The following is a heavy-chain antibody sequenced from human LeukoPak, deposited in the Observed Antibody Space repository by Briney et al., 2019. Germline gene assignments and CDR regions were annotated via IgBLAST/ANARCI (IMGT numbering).Heavy chain of an antibody. D-gene: IGHD3-16*01. V-gene: IGHV4-38-2*02. J-gene: IGHJ4*02. CDR2: IYHSGST. CDR1: GYSISSGYY. Sequence: SETLSLTCTVSGYSISSGYYWGWIRQPPGKGLEWIGSIYHSGSTYYNPSLKSRVTISVDTSKNQFSLKLSSVTAADTAVYYCARMLMATYYFDYWGQGTLVTVSS. CDR3: ARMLMATYYFDY.